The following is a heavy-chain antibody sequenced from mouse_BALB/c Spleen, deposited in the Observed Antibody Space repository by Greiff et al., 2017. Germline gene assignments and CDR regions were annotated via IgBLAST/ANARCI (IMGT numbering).Heavy chain of an antibody. CDR1: GFTFSSFG. V-gene: IGHV5-17*02. Sequence: DVKLVESGGGLVQPGGSRKLSCAASGFTFSSFGMHWVRQAPEKGLEWVAYISSGSSTIYYADTVKGRFTISRDNPKNTLFLQMTSLRSEDTAMYYCARDSSGSPLDYWGQGTSVTVSS. CDR3: ARDSSGSPLDY. J-gene: IGHJ4*01. D-gene: IGHD3-2*01. CDR2: ISSGSSTI.